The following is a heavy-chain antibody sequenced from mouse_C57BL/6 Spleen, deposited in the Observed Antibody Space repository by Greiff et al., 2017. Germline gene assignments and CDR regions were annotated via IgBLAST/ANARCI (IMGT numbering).Heavy chain of an antibody. V-gene: IGHV2-2*01. J-gene: IGHJ2*01. Sequence: QVQLKQSGPGLVQPSQSLSITCTVSGFSLTSYGVHWVRQSPGKGLEWLGVIWSGGSTDYNAAFISRLSFSKDNSKSQVFFKMNSLQADDTAIYYCARNSDYYYGSSLFDYWGQGTTLTVSS. D-gene: IGHD1-1*01. CDR3: ARNSDYYYGSSLFDY. CDR1: GFSLTSYG. CDR2: IWSGGST.